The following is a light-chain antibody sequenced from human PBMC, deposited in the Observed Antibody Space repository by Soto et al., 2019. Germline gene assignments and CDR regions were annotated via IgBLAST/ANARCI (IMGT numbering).Light chain of an antibody. V-gene: IGLV2-14*01. CDR2: DVS. J-gene: IGLJ1*01. CDR1: SSDVGAYKY. CDR3: TSYTISSTLRYA. Sequence: QSALTQPASVYGSPGQSITISCTGTSSDVGAYKYVSWYQQHPGKAPRLMMYDVSNRPSGVSTRLSGSKSGNTASLTISGLQAEDEADYYCTSYTISSTLRYAFGTGTKLTVL.